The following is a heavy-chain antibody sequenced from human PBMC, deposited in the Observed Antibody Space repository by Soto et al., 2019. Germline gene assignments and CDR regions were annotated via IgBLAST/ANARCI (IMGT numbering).Heavy chain of an antibody. J-gene: IGHJ4*02. V-gene: IGHV4-34*01. D-gene: IGHD2-15*01. CDR3: ARGYAAPRAAD. CDR2: INHSGST. CDR1: GGSFSGYY. Sequence: SETLSLTCAVYGGSFSGYYCSWIRQPPGKGLEWIGEINHSGSTSYNPSLESRGNISVDTSKKQLALKLSSVTAADTAVYYCARGYAAPRAADWGQGTLVTVSS.